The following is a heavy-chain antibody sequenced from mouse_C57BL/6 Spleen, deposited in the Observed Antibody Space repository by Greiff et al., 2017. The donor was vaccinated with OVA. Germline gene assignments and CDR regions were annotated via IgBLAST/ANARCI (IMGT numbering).Heavy chain of an antibody. J-gene: IGHJ4*01. CDR2: INPSSGYT. Sequence: VKLVESGAELARPGASVKMSCKASGYTFTSYTMHWVKQRPGQGLEWIGYINPSSGYTKYNQKFKDKATLTADKSSSTAYMQLSSLTSEDSAVYYCARTAQATNYAMDYWGQGTSVTVSS. CDR1: GYTFTSYT. D-gene: IGHD3-2*02. V-gene: IGHV1-4*01. CDR3: ARTAQATNYAMDY.